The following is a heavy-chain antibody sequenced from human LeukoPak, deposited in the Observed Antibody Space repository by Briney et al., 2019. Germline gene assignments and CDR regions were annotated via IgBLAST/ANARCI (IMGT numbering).Heavy chain of an antibody. Sequence: ASVKVSCKASGYTFTGYYMHWVRQAPGQGLEWMGWINPNSGGTNYAQKFQGRVTMTGDSRVTMTRDTSISAAYMELSRLRSDDTAVYYCARQSNTPAGDFDYWGQGTLVTVSS. V-gene: IGHV1-2*02. CDR3: ARQSNTPAGDFDY. D-gene: IGHD6-13*01. J-gene: IGHJ4*02. CDR2: INPNSGGT. CDR1: GYTFTGYY.